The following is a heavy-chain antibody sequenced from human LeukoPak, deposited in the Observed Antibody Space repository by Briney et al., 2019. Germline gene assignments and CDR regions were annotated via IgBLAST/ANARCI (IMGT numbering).Heavy chain of an antibody. CDR3: ARGGRIGGYGDDDYYFDY. CDR2: IIPTFGTA. CDR1: GGTFSSYA. Sequence: SVKVSCKASGGTFSSYAISWVRQAPGQGLEWMGGIIPTFGTANYAQKFQGRVTITTDESTSTAYMELSSLRSEDTAVYYCARGGRIGGYGDDDYYFDYWGQGTLVTVSS. J-gene: IGHJ4*02. D-gene: IGHD4-17*01. V-gene: IGHV1-69*05.